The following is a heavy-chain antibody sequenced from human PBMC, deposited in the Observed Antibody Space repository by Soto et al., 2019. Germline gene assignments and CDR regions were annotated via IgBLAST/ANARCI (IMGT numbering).Heavy chain of an antibody. Sequence: KDPRYAKASCYLSSAQQAKKKGLEWMGWMNPNSGNTGYAQKFQGRVTMTRNTSISTAYMELSSLRSEDTAVYYCARLFIMVRGVIIINYYCYMDVCCKGTTVTVS. CDR2: MNPNSGNT. CDR1: RYAKASCY. D-gene: IGHD3-10*01. V-gene: IGHV1-8*01. CDR3: ARLFIMVRGVIIINYYCYMDV. J-gene: IGHJ6*03.